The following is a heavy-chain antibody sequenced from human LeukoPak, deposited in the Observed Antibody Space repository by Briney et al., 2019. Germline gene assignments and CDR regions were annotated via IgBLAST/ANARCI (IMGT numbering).Heavy chain of an antibody. Sequence: GGSLRLSCAIFGVTVSSNYMSWVRQAPGKGLEWVSYISSSSSTIYYADSVKGRFTISRDNAKNSLYLQMNSLRAEDTAVYYCAREYNYYVYWGQGTLVTVSS. J-gene: IGHJ4*02. D-gene: IGHD1-14*01. CDR2: ISSSSSTI. CDR3: AREYNYYVY. V-gene: IGHV3-48*04. CDR1: GVTVSSNY.